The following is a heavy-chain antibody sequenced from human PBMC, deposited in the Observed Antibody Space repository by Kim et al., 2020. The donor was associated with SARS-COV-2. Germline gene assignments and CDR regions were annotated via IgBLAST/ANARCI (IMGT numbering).Heavy chain of an antibody. CDR1: GGSISSYY. CDR2: IYYSGST. J-gene: IGHJ3*02. D-gene: IGHD5-12*01. CDR3: ARGYSGYDDAFDI. V-gene: IGHV4-59*01. Sequence: SETLSRTCTVSGGSISSYYWSWIRQPPGKGLEWIGYIYYSGSTNYNPSLKSRVTISVDTSKNQFSLKLSSVTAADTAVYYCARGYSGYDDAFDIWGQGTMVTVSS.